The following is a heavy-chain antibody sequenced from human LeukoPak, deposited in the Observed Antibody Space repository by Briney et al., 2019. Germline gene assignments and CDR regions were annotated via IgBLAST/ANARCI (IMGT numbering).Heavy chain of an antibody. Sequence: PGGFLRLSCAASGFTFSSYAMSWVRQAPGKGLEWIGYIYNSGSTNYNPSLKSRVTISVDTSKNQFSLKLTSVTAADTAVYYCARGVGSGYTDDWGQGTLVTVSS. CDR3: ARGVGSGYTDD. CDR2: IYNSGST. CDR1: GFTFSSYA. J-gene: IGHJ4*02. D-gene: IGHD3-22*01. V-gene: IGHV4-59*01.